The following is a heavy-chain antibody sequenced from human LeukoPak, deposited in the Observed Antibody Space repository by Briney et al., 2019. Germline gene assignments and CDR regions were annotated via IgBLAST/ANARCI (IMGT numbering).Heavy chain of an antibody. CDR2: IRSKTYGGTT. V-gene: IGHV3-49*03. D-gene: IGHD2-2*01. Sequence: GGSLRLSCTASGFTFADHLMSWFRQAPGKGLEWVGFIRSKTYGGTTEYAASVKGRFTISRDDSKRIAYLQMNSLETEDTAVYYCAKPATSILIYFDSWGQGILVTVSS. J-gene: IGHJ4*02. CDR3: AKPATSILIYFDS. CDR1: GFTFADHL.